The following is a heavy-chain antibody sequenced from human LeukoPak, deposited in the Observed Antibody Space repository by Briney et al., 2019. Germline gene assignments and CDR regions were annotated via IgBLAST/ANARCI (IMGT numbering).Heavy chain of an antibody. V-gene: IGHV4-34*01. CDR3: ARGLSGVRYYYGSGSYSVFDY. D-gene: IGHD3-10*01. CDR1: GGSFSGYY. Sequence: SETLSLTCAVYGGSFSGYYWSWIRQPPGKGLEWIGEINHSGSTNYNPSLKSRVTISVDTSKNQFSLKLSSVTAADTAVYYCARGLSGVRYYYGSGSYSVFDYWGQGTLVIVSS. CDR2: INHSGST. J-gene: IGHJ4*02.